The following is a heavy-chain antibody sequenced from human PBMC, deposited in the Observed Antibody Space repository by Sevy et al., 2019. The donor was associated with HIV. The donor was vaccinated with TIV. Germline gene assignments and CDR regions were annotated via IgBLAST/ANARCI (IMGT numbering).Heavy chain of an antibody. Sequence: GGSLRLSCVASGFTFNDYYMSWIRQAPGKGLDWISYTNTDGDTIYYADSVKGRFTVSRDNAKNSLFLQMTSLSAEDTAVYYCARDARLAYYDNLSYCDHWGQGDLVTVSS. J-gene: IGHJ4*02. CDR3: ARDARLAYYDNLSYCDH. CDR2: TNTDGDTI. CDR1: GFTFNDYY. V-gene: IGHV3-11*01. D-gene: IGHD3-22*01.